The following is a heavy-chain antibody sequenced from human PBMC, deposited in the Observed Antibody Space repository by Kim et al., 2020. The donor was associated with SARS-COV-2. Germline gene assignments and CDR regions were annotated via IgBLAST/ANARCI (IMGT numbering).Heavy chain of an antibody. CDR2: IYYSGST. D-gene: IGHD6-6*01. Sequence: SETLSLTCTVSGGSISSYYWNWVRQPPGKGLEWIGYIYYSGSTTYNPSLNSRVTISVDTSKNQFSLNLSSVTAADTAVYYCARVYTSSDYGLDVWGQGTTVTVAS. CDR3: ARVYTSSDYGLDV. V-gene: IGHV4-59*13. J-gene: IGHJ6*02. CDR1: GGSISSYY.